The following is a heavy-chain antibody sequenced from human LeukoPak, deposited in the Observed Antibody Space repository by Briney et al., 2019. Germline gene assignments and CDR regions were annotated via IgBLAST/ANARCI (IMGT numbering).Heavy chain of an antibody. Sequence: ASVKVSCKASGYTFTSYDINWVRQATGQGLEWMGWMNPNSGNTGYAQKFQGRVTMTRNTSISTAYMELSSLRSQDTAVYYCARRAMTTVTTDYWGQGTLVTVSS. CDR2: MNPNSGNT. CDR1: GYTFTSYD. D-gene: IGHD4-17*01. J-gene: IGHJ4*02. V-gene: IGHV1-8*01. CDR3: ARRAMTTVTTDY.